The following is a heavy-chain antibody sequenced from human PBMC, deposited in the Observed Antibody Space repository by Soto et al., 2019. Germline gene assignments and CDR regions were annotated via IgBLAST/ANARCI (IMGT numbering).Heavy chain of an antibody. J-gene: IGHJ4*02. CDR2: ISGSGGST. D-gene: IGHD2-2*01. CDR3: ASQRPYQLLPDY. Sequence: DVQLVESGGGLVKPGGSLRLSCAASGFSFSDAWMNWVRQAPGKGLEWVSAISGSGGSTYYADSVKGRFTISRDNSKNTLYLQMNSLRAEDTAVYYCASQRPYQLLPDYWGQGTLVTVSS. V-gene: IGHV3-23*04. CDR1: GFSFSDAW.